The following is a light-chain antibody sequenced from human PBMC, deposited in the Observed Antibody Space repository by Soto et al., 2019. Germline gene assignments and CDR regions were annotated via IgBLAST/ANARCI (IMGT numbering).Light chain of an antibody. CDR2: DAS. CDR1: QTISSW. Sequence: DIQMTQSPSTLSGSVGGRVTITCRASQTISSWLAWYQQKPGRAPKLLIYDASTLESGVPSRFSGSGSETEFTLTISRLQPDDFATYFCHSRAFGQGTRLEIK. J-gene: IGKJ5*01. V-gene: IGKV1-5*01. CDR3: HSRA.